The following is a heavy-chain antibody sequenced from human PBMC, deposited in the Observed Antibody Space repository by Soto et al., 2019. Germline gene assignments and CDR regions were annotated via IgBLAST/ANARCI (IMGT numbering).Heavy chain of an antibody. CDR3: ARAGAFWSGYYSGDYYYYGMDV. J-gene: IGHJ6*02. V-gene: IGHV4-30-2*01. CDR2: IYHSGST. D-gene: IGHD3-3*01. CDR1: GGSISSGGYP. Sequence: PSETLSLTCAVSGGSISSGGYPWSWIRQPPGKGLEWIGYIYHSGSTYYNPSLKSRVTISVDRSKNQFSLKLSSVTAADTAVYYCARAGAFWSGYYSGDYYYYGMDVWGQGTTVTVSS.